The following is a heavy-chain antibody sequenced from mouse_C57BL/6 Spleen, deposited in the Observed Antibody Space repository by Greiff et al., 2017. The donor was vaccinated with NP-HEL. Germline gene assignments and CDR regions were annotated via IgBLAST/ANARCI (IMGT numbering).Heavy chain of an antibody. CDR2: IHPNSGST. CDR3: ARMGNYGSSYSYAMDY. V-gene: IGHV1-64*01. Sequence: QVQLKQPGAELVKPGASVKLSCKASGYTFTSYWMHWVKQRPGQGLEWIGMIHPNSGSTNYNEKFKSKATLTVDKSSSTAYMQLSSLTSEDSAVYYCARMGNYGSSYSYAMDYWGQGTSVTVSS. D-gene: IGHD1-1*01. CDR1: GYTFTSYW. J-gene: IGHJ4*01.